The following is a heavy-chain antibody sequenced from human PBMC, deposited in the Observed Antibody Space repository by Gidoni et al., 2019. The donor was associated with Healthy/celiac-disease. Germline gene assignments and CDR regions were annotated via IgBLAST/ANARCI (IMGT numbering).Heavy chain of an antibody. Sequence: EGQLLESGGGLVQPGGSLRHSCAASGCTFSSYAMSWVRQAPGKGLEWVSAISGSGGSTYYADSVKGRFTISRDNSKNTLYLQMNSLRAEDTAVYYCAKGVYYDYVWGSYRHDAFDIWGQGTMVTVSS. D-gene: IGHD3-16*02. CDR2: ISGSGGST. J-gene: IGHJ3*02. V-gene: IGHV3-23*01. CDR3: AKGVYYDYVWGSYRHDAFDI. CDR1: GCTFSSYA.